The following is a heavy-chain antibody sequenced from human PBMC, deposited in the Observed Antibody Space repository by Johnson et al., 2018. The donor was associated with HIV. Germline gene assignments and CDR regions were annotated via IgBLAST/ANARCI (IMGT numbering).Heavy chain of an antibody. CDR2: VLYDGSDK. V-gene: IGHV3-33*06. Sequence: QVQLVESGGGVVQPGGSLRLSCAASGFTFSSYAMSWVRQAPGKGLEWVASVLYDGSDKQYADSVKGRFSIFRDSSKNTLYLQMNSMRVEDTAVYYCAKCIWGSSLIDVFDIWGQGTMVTVSS. CDR1: GFTFSSYA. J-gene: IGHJ3*02. D-gene: IGHD6-13*01. CDR3: AKCIWGSSLIDVFDI.